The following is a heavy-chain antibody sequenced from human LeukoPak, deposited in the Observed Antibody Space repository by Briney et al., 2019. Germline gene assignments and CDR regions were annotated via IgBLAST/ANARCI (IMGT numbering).Heavy chain of an antibody. CDR2: ISYDGSNK. V-gene: IGHV3-30-3*01. D-gene: IGHD3-16*01. J-gene: IGHJ4*02. CDR3: ARVGGGGELSLFDY. Sequence: GGSLRLSCAASGFTFSSYAMHWVRQAPGKGLEWVAVISYDGSNKYYADSVKGRFTISRDNSKNTLYLQMNSLRAEDTAVYYCARVGGGGELSLFDYWGQGTLVTVSS. CDR1: GFTFSSYA.